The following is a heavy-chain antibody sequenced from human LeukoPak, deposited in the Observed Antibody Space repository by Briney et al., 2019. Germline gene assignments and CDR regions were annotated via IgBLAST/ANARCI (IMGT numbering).Heavy chain of an antibody. J-gene: IGHJ4*02. D-gene: IGHD3-10*01. CDR1: GFTFSDYY. CDR2: ISSSGSTI. Sequence: GGSLRLSCAASGFTFSDYYMTWMRQAPGKGLEWISYISSSGSTIYYADSVKGRFTISRDNAKNSLWLQMNSLRAEDTAVYYCARSGDYYGSGILFDYWGQGTLVTVSS. V-gene: IGHV3-11*01. CDR3: ARSGDYYGSGILFDY.